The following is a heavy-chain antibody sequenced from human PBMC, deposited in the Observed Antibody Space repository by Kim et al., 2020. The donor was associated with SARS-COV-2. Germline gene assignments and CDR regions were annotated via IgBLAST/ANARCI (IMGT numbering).Heavy chain of an antibody. Sequence: SETLSLTCTVSGGSISSTNYYWSWIRHSPGKRLEWIGSIHYGGNTYYNASLKSRLTISPDTSKHQLSLKLSSVTAADTAIYYCARISVENTGWSPFDYWGQGSLLTVSS. CDR2: IHYGGNT. V-gene: IGHV4-39*01. CDR3: ARISVENTGWSPFDY. CDR1: GGSISSTNYY. J-gene: IGHJ4*02. D-gene: IGHD6-19*01.